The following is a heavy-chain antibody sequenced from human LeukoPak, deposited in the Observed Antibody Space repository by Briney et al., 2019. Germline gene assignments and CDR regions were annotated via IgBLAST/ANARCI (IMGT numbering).Heavy chain of an antibody. J-gene: IGHJ4*02. CDR3: ARDRSLVDHYFDY. D-gene: IGHD2-15*01. Sequence: ASVKVSCKASGYTFTSYGISWVRQAPGQGLEWMGWISAYNGNTNYAQKLQGRVTMTTDTSTSTAYVELRSLRSDDTAVYYCARDRSLVDHYFDYWGQGTLVTVSS. CDR2: ISAYNGNT. CDR1: GYTFTSYG. V-gene: IGHV1-18*01.